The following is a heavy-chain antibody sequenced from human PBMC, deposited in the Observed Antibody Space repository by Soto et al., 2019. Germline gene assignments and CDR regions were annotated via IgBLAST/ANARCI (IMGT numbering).Heavy chain of an antibody. V-gene: IGHV4-39*01. CDR1: GDSISSSRYY. Sequence: PSETLSLTCTVSGDSISSSRYYWCWIRQPPGKGLEWIGHIYYSGTTYYNPSLKSRVTISVDTSNNQFSLKLSSVTAADTAVYYCARRRSSGWFDPFDYWGQGTLVTVSS. CDR3: ARRRSSGWFDPFDY. CDR2: IYYSGTT. D-gene: IGHD6-19*01. J-gene: IGHJ4*02.